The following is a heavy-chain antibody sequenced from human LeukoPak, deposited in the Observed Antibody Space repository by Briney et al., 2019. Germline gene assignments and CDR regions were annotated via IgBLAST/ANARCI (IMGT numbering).Heavy chain of an antibody. CDR2: ISGSGDST. V-gene: IGHV3-23*01. D-gene: IGHD3-16*02. CDR1: GFTFSSYA. Sequence: SGGSLRLSCAVSGFTFSSYAMSWVRQAPGKGLEWVSGISGSGDSTYYADSVKGRFTISRDNSKNTLYLQMSSLRAEDTAVYYCAKVRYMGNYWDCWGQGTLVTVSS. CDR3: AKVRYMGNYWDC. J-gene: IGHJ4*02.